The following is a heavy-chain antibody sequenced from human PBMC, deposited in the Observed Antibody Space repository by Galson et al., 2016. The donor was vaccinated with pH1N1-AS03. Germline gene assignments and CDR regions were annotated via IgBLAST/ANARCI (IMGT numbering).Heavy chain of an antibody. Sequence: SVKVSCKASGYTFSNYGITWVRQAPGQGLQWMGWIKNNNDNTIYGQNFQSRVTLTTDPSTNTAYMELKNLRSDDTGGYYCARAFEEYLLRDYSSVCDSWGQGTLVTVSS. V-gene: IGHV1-18*01. D-gene: IGHD2-21*01. CDR1: GYTFSNYG. CDR3: ARAFEEYLLRDYSSVCDS. J-gene: IGHJ5*02. CDR2: IKNNNDNT.